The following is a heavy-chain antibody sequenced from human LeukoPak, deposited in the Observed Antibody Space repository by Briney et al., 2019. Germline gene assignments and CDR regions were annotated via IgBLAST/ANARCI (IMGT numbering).Heavy chain of an antibody. CDR1: GGSISSSSYY. Sequence: KPSETLSLTCTVSGGSISSSSYYWGWIRQPPGKGLEWIGSIYHSGSTYYNPSLKSRVTISVDTSKNQFSLKLSSVTAADTAVYYCARGGYDFWSGMRTNAFDIWGQGTMVTVSS. J-gene: IGHJ3*02. CDR2: IYHSGST. D-gene: IGHD3-3*01. V-gene: IGHV4-39*07. CDR3: ARGGYDFWSGMRTNAFDI.